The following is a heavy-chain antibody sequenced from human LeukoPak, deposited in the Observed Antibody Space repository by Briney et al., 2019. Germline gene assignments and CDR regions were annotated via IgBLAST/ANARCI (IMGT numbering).Heavy chain of an antibody. CDR1: GGSFSGYY. J-gene: IGHJ4*02. V-gene: IGHV4-34*01. D-gene: IGHD3-22*01. Sequence: SETLSLTCAVYGGSFSGYYWSWIRHPPGKGLNGIGEINHSGSTNYNPSLKSRVTISVDTSKNQFSLKLSSVTAADTAVYYCARGFYYDSSGYQFDYWGQGTLVTVSS. CDR3: ARGFYYDSSGYQFDY. CDR2: INHSGST.